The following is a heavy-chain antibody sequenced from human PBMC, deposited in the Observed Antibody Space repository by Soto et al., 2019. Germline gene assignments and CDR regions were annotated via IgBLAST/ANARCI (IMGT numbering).Heavy chain of an antibody. V-gene: IGHV1-69*13. D-gene: IGHD4-4*01. CDR1: GGTFSSYA. CDR3: ALYGGVYDYSPFDY. J-gene: IGHJ4*02. Sequence: GASVKVSCKASGGTFSSYAISWVRQAPGQGLEWMGGIIPIFGTANYAQKFQGRVTITADESTSTAYMELSSLRSEDTAVYYCALYGGVYDYSPFDYCGQGTLVTVSA. CDR2: IIPIFGTA.